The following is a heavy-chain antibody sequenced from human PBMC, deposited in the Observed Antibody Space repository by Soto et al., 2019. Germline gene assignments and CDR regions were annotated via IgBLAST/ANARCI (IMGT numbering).Heavy chain of an antibody. V-gene: IGHV1-69*13. CDR3: AGEDRPRYCSGGSCYPPTGYYYGMDV. CDR1: GGTFSSYA. D-gene: IGHD2-15*01. Sequence: SVKVSCKASGGTFSSYAISWVRQAPGQGLEWMGGIIPIFGTANYVQKFQGRVTITADESTSTAYMELSSLRSEDTAVYYCAGEDRPRYCSGGSCYPPTGYYYGMDVWGQGTTVTVSS. CDR2: IIPIFGTA. J-gene: IGHJ6*02.